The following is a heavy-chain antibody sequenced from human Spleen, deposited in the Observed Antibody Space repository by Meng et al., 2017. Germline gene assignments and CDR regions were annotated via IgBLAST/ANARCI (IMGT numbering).Heavy chain of an antibody. CDR3: ARGPTTMAHDFDY. D-gene: IGHD4-11*01. Sequence: QGQLQRGGAGLVEPSETLSLTCVVSGGSFSDNYWSWIRQPPGKGREWIGEINHSGSTNYNPSLESRATISVDTSQNNLSLKLSSVTAADSAVYYCARGPTTMAHDFDYWGQGTLVTVSS. CDR2: INHSGST. CDR1: GGSFSDNY. V-gene: IGHV4-34*01. J-gene: IGHJ4*02.